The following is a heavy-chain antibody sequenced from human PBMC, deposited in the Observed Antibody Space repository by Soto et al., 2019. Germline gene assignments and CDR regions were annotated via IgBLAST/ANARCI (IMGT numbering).Heavy chain of an antibody. J-gene: IGHJ4*02. Sequence: QVQLVESGGGVVQPGRSLRLSCAASGFTFSSYGMHWVRQAPGKGLEWVAVIWYDGSNKYYADSVKGRFTISRDNSKNTLYLQMNSLRAADTAVYYCASEYGDFDYWGQGTLVNVSS. CDR3: ASEYGDFDY. V-gene: IGHV3-33*01. D-gene: IGHD4-17*01. CDR1: GFTFSSYG. CDR2: IWYDGSNK.